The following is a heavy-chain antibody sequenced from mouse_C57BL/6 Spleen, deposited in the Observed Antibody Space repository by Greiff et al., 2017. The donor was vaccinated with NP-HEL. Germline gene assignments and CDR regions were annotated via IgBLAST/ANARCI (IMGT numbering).Heavy chain of an antibody. CDR2: IDPEDGET. D-gene: IGHD1-1*01. CDR3: ARRYYASRTGAMDY. CDR1: GFNIKDYY. Sequence: VQLQQSGAELVKPGASVKLSCTASGFNIKDYYMHWVKRRTEQGLEWIGRIDPEDGETKYAPKFQGKATITADTSSNTAYLQLSSLTSEDTAVYYCARRYYASRTGAMDYWGQGTSVTVSS. V-gene: IGHV14-2*01. J-gene: IGHJ4*01.